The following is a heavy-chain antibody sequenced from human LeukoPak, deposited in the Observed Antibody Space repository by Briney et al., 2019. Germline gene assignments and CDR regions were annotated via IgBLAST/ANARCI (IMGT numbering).Heavy chain of an antibody. CDR2: ISGSGGRT. CDR1: GFTFSSYA. V-gene: IGHV3-23*01. CDR3: AKAPIVGATTGRYYFDY. J-gene: IGHJ4*02. Sequence: GGSLRLSCAASGFTFSSYAMSWVRQAPGKGLEWVSAISGSGGRTYYADSVKGRFTISRDNSKNTLYLQMNSLRAEDTAVYYCAKAPIVGATTGRYYFDYWGQGTLVTVSS. D-gene: IGHD1-26*01.